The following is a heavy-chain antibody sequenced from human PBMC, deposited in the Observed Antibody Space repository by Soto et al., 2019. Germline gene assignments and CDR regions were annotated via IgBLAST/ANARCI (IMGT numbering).Heavy chain of an antibody. Sequence: SETLSLTCTVSGGFISSYYWSWIRQPPGKGLEWIGYIYYSGSTNYNPSLKSRVTISVDTSKNQFSLKLSSVTAADTAVYYCARDLSPYYYGSGSSNWFDPWGQGTLVTVSS. V-gene: IGHV4-59*01. J-gene: IGHJ5*02. CDR1: GGFISSYY. CDR3: ARDLSPYYYGSGSSNWFDP. CDR2: IYYSGST. D-gene: IGHD3-10*01.